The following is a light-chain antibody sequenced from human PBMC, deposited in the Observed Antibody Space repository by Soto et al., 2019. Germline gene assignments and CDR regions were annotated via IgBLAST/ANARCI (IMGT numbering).Light chain of an antibody. V-gene: IGKV3-20*01. CDR3: QQYVSSVT. J-gene: IGKJ1*01. CDR2: GAS. CDR1: QSVDSSF. Sequence: EIVLTQSPGSLSLSPGERGTLSCRASQSVDSSFFAWYQQKPDQAPRLLIYGASNRATGIPDRFSGSGSGTDFPLTISRLEPDDFAVYYCQQYVSSVTFGQGTKVEIK.